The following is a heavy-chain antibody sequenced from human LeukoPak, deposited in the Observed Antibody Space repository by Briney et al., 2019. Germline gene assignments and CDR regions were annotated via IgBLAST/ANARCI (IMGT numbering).Heavy chain of an antibody. CDR1: GFTFSSYW. J-gene: IGHJ4*02. V-gene: IGHV3-23*01. CDR2: VSASGGST. CDR3: AKSLGNQGVIDY. Sequence: GGSLRLSCAVSGFTFSSYWMSWVRQAPGQGLEWVSGVSASGGSTFNTDSVKGRFSISRDNSKNTLYLEMNSLRAEDTALYYCAKSLGNQGVIDYWGQGTLVTVYS. D-gene: IGHD3-10*01.